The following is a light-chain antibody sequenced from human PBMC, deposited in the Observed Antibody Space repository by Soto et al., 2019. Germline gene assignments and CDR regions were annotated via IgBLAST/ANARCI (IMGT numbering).Light chain of an antibody. CDR2: GAS. J-gene: IGKJ5*01. Sequence: IVLTQSPGTLSLSPGDGASLSGRASQSVSSSYIAWYQQRPGQTPSLLIYGASTRATGIPDRFSGSGSGTHFTLTISRLEPGDFAVYYCQHFGGTTFTFGQGTRLEIK. V-gene: IGKV3-20*01. CDR3: QHFGGTTFT. CDR1: QSVSSSY.